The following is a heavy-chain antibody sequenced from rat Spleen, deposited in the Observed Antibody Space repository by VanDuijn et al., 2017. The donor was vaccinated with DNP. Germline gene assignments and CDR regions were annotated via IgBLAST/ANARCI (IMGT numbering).Heavy chain of an antibody. J-gene: IGHJ3*01. Sequence: EVQLVESGGDLVQPGRSLKLSCVVSGFTFSDSAMAWVRQAPKKGLEWVAYISNDGGSTYYRDSVKGRFTISRDNAKSTLYLQMDGLRSEDTATYYCTRSDSYGFPYWGQGTLVTVSS. CDR2: ISNDGGST. CDR3: TRSDSYGFPY. D-gene: IGHD1-2*01. CDR1: GFTFSDSA. V-gene: IGHV5-17*01.